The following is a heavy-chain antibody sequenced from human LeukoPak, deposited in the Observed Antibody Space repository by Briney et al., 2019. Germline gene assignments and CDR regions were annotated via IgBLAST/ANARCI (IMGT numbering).Heavy chain of an antibody. Sequence: SGPTLVNPTQTLTLTCTFSGFSLYSSGVGVGWIRQPPGKALGWLAVIYWDDDKRYNPSLRSRLTMSKDASKSQVFLVMSNMDPVDTATYYCAHRRPGHLTGWDNSYFDNWGPGTLVTVSS. CDR1: GFSLYSSGVG. V-gene: IGHV2-5*02. CDR3: AHRRPGHLTGWDNSYFDN. CDR2: IYWDDDK. J-gene: IGHJ4*02. D-gene: IGHD1/OR15-1a*01.